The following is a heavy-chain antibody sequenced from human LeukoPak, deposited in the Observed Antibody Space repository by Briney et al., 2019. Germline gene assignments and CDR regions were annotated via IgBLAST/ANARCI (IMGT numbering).Heavy chain of an antibody. V-gene: IGHV3-7*01. CDR3: ARRGGFVDY. Sequence: GGSLRLSCAASGFIFSSYWMSWVRQAPGKGLEWVANIKQDGSEKYYVDSVKGRFTISRDNAKNSLYLQMSTLRAEDTAVYYCARRGGFVDYWGRGTLVTVSS. CDR2: IKQDGSEK. D-gene: IGHD2-15*01. CDR1: GFIFSSYW. J-gene: IGHJ4*02.